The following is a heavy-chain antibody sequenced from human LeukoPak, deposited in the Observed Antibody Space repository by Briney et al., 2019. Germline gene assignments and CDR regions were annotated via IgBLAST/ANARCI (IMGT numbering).Heavy chain of an antibody. CDR3: ARGGAVGTTTVAFDI. J-gene: IGHJ3*02. V-gene: IGHV3-74*01. CDR2: INNDGSST. CDR1: GFTFINAW. D-gene: IGHD1-26*01. Sequence: GGSLRLSCAASGFTFINAWMHWVRQAPGKGLVWVSRINNDGSSTTYADSVKGRFTISRDNAKNTLYLQMNSLRAEDTAVYYCARGGAVGTTTVAFDIWGQGTMVTVSS.